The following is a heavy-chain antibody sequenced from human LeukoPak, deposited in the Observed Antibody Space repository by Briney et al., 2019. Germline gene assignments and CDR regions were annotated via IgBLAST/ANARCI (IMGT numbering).Heavy chain of an antibody. D-gene: IGHD4-17*01. CDR1: GFTVSSNY. Sequence: GGSLRLSCAASGFTVSSNYMSWVRQAPGKGLEWVAFIRYDGSNKYYADSVKGRFTISRDNSKNTLYLQMNSLRAEDTAVYYCARGGDYFAYWGQGTLVTVSS. J-gene: IGHJ4*02. CDR2: IRYDGSNK. CDR3: ARGGDYFAY. V-gene: IGHV3-30*02.